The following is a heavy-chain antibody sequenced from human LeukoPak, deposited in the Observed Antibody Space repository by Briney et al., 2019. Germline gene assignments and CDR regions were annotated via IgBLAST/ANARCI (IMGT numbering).Heavy chain of an antibody. V-gene: IGHV3-30-3*01. D-gene: IGHD3-22*01. CDR2: ISYDGSNK. CDR1: GFTFSSYA. CDR3: ARSLGGDYYDSSGYPYYYGMDV. J-gene: IGHJ6*02. Sequence: QAGGSLRLSCAASGFTFSSYAMHWVRQAPGKGLEWVAVISYDGSNKYYADSVKGRFTISRDNSKNTLYLQMNSLRAEDTAVYYCARSLGGDYYDSSGYPYYYGMDVWGQGTTVTVSS.